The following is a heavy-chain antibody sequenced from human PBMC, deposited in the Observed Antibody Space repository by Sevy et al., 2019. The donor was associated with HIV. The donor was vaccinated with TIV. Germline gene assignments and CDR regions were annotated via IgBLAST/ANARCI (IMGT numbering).Heavy chain of an antibody. CDR1: GFTFSDHY. CDR3: ATHAGIAAAGRVFDY. Sequence: GGSLRLACAASGFTFSDHYMEWVRLAPGKGLEWVGRLRNKADSYTTEYAASVKGRFTISRDDSTNSLYLLMNSLKTEDTAVYYCATHAGIAAAGRVFDYWVQGTLVTVSS. J-gene: IGHJ4*02. CDR2: LRNKADSYTT. D-gene: IGHD6-13*01. V-gene: IGHV3-72*01.